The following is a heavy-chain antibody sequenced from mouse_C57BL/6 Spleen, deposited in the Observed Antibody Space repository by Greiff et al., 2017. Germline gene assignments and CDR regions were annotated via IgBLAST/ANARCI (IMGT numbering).Heavy chain of an antibody. Sequence: EVHLVESGGDLVKPGGSLKLSCAASGFTFSSYGMSWVRQTPDKRLEWVATISSGGSYTYYPASVKGRFTISRDNAKNTLYLQMSRLKSEDTAMYYCARPGGIYYFDYWGQGTTLTVSS. V-gene: IGHV5-6*01. D-gene: IGHD1-1*02. CDR2: ISSGGSYT. CDR1: GFTFSSYG. CDR3: ARPGGIYYFDY. J-gene: IGHJ2*01.